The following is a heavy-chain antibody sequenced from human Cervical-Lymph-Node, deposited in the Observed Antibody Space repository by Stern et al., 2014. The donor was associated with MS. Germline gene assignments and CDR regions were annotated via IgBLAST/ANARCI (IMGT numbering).Heavy chain of an antibody. J-gene: IGHJ4*02. V-gene: IGHV4-61*01. CDR1: GGSVSSGSYY. Sequence: QLQLQESGPGLVKPSETLSLTCTVSGGSVSSGSYYWSWIRQPPGKGLEWIGDIYYSGSTNYNPSLNSRVTISVDTSKNQFSLKLSSVTAADTAVYYCARTFIAVAGMWFDYWGQGTLVTVSS. CDR3: ARTFIAVAGMWFDY. CDR2: IYYSGST. D-gene: IGHD6-19*01.